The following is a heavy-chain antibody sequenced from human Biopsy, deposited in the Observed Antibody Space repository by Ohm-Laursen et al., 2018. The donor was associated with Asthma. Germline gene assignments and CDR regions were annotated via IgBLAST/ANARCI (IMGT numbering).Heavy chain of an antibody. D-gene: IGHD6-19*01. CDR2: IMTVFGTT. CDR3: ARCQVGYSSGWSLLLKKIYYSGMDV. J-gene: IGHJ6*02. CDR1: GGTFSNFA. V-gene: IGHV1-69*01. Sequence: GSSVNVSCKAPGGTFSNFAISWVRQAPGQGLEWLGGIMTVFGTTNYAQKFQGRVTINADESTSTAYMEVTSLRSEDTAIYYCARCQVGYSSGWSLLLKKIYYSGMDVWGQGTAVTVSS.